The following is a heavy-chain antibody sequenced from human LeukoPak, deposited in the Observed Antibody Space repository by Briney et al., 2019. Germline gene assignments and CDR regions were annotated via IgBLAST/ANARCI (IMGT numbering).Heavy chain of an antibody. CDR1: GGSISSSSYY. J-gene: IGHJ4*02. V-gene: IGHV4-39*01. CDR3: ARHNGSYYDFWSGYYTPFDY. D-gene: IGHD3-3*01. Sequence: RASETLSLTCTVSGGSISSSSYYWGWIRQPPGKGLEWIGSIYYSGSTYYNPSLKSRVTISVDTSKNQFSLKLSSVTAADTAVYYCARHNGSYYDFWSGYYTPFDYWGQGTLVTVSS. CDR2: IYYSGST.